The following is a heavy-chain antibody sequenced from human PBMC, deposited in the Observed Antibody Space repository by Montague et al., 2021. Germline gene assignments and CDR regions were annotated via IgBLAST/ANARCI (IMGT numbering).Heavy chain of an antibody. CDR2: INGNSINI. D-gene: IGHD3-3*01. J-gene: IGHJ4*02. CDR1: GFIFNNYV. Sequence: SLRLSCAASGFIFNNYVMNLVRQAPVKGLEWVSGINGNSINIDYSDSVKGRFTISRDNAKNSLYLQMNSLRAEDTAFYYCVKDTRDYYPDFWGQGILVTVSS. CDR3: VKDTRDYYPDF. V-gene: IGHV3-9*01.